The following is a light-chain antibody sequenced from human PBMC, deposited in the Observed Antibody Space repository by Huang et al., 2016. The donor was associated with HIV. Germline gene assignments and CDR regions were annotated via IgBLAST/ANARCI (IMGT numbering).Light chain of an antibody. V-gene: IGKV1-6*01. CDR1: QGITDD. J-gene: IGKJ1*01. CDR3: LQDHNYPRT. Sequence: AIQMTQSPSSLSASVGDRVTITCRASQGITDDLAWYQQKPGKAPKLLISGASTLRSGVPSRFSGSGSGTDSTLTISSLQPEDYATYYCLQDHNYPRTFGQGTKVEI. CDR2: GAS.